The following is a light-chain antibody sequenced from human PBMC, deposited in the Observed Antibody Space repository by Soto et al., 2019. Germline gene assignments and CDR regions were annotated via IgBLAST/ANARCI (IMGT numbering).Light chain of an antibody. CDR2: KAS. V-gene: IGKV1-5*03. CDR3: RQYKDYPLT. Sequence: DFQMTQSPSTLSASIGDGVTISCRASQSIDSSLAWYQQKSGKAPKVVITKASILEGGVPSRFSGSVSGTEFTLTISNLQPDDFATYYCRQYKDYPLTFGGGTKVDIK. J-gene: IGKJ4*01. CDR1: QSIDSS.